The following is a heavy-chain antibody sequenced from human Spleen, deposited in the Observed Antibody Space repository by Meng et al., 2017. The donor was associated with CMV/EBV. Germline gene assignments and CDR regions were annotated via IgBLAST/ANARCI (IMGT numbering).Heavy chain of an antibody. CDR1: GYEFDGYE. CDR2: MNPFSGNS. V-gene: IGHV1-8*02. CDR3: TRNWRKGKGWFDP. D-gene: IGHD3-3*01. J-gene: IGHJ5*02. Sequence: CTAAGYEFDGYEIHWVRQATGQGLEWMGWMNPFSGNSGCAQKFQGRVTLTRDRSTSTAYMELTSLRSDDTAVYYCTRNWRKGKGWFDPWGQGSLVTVSS.